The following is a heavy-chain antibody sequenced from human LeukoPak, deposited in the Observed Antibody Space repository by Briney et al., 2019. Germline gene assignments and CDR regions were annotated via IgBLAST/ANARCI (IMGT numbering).Heavy chain of an antibody. CDR2: IIPIFGTA. CDR1: GGTFGSYA. Sequence: SVTVSCKASGGTFGSYAISWGRQAPGQGLEWMGGIIPIFGTANYAQKFQGRVTITTDESTSTAYMELSSLRSEDTAVYYCARGFSFYSSSSFDYWGQGTLVTVSS. D-gene: IGHD6-6*01. V-gene: IGHV1-69*05. J-gene: IGHJ4*02. CDR3: ARGFSFYSSSSFDY.